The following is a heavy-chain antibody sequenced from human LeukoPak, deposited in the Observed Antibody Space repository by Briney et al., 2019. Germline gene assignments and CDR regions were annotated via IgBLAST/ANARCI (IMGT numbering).Heavy chain of an antibody. CDR2: INHSGST. V-gene: IGHV4-34*01. D-gene: IGHD1-7*01. CDR1: GGSFSGYY. Sequence: PSETLSLTCAVYGGSFSGYYWSWIRQPPGKGLEWIGEINHSGSTNYSPSLKSRVTISVDTSKNQISLKLSSVTAADTAVYYCARVKKGTTGYYYYYMDVWGKGTTVTVSS. J-gene: IGHJ6*03. CDR3: ARVKKGTTGYYYYYMDV.